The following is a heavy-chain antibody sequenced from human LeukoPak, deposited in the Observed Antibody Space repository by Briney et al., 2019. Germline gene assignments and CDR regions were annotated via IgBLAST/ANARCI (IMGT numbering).Heavy chain of an antibody. V-gene: IGHV3-33*01. D-gene: IGHD1-26*01. J-gene: IGHJ4*02. CDR2: IWYDGSNK. CDR1: GFTFRDYT. Sequence: GGSLRLSCAASGFTFRDYTIHWVRQAPGKGLEWVAVIWYDGSNKYYADSVKGRFTISRDNSKNTLSLQMNSLRAEDTAMYYCATNSGSPGGYWGQGTLVTVSS. CDR3: ATNSGSPGGY.